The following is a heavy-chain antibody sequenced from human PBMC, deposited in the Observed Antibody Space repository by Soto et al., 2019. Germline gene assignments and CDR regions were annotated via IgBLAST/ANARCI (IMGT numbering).Heavy chain of an antibody. D-gene: IGHD4-17*01. V-gene: IGHV5-51*01. J-gene: IGHJ4*02. Sequence: PGESLKISCKDSGYKFTTYWIGWVRQMPGKGLEWMAIIYPDDSDSRYSPSFQGQVTISADKSISTAYLQWSSLKASDTAIYYCVATYGDYLDYWGQGTLVTVSS. CDR2: IYPDDSDS. CDR3: VATYGDYLDY. CDR1: GYKFTTYW.